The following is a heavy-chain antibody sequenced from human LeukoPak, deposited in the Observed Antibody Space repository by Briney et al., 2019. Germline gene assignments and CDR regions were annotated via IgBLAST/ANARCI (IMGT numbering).Heavy chain of an antibody. V-gene: IGHV3-21*01. CDR3: ASGYDCSGGSCYPKNFDY. Sequence: SRYIFYADSMKGRFTISRDNTKNSLYLQMNSLRAEDTAVYYCASGYDCSGGSCYPKNFDYWGQGTLVTVSS. D-gene: IGHD2-15*01. J-gene: IGHJ4*02. CDR2: SRYI.